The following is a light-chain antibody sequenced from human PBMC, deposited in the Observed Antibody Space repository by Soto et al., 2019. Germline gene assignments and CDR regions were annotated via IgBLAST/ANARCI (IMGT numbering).Light chain of an antibody. J-gene: IGKJ1*01. Sequence: DIRMTQSPSSLSVSVGDGVTITCRASETINNYLNWYQQKPGRAPKLLIHAASTLQGGVPSRFSGSGYGTDFTLTISSLQPEDFATYSCQQSYTTPWTFGLGTRVEI. CDR2: AAS. CDR1: ETINNY. CDR3: QQSYTTPWT. V-gene: IGKV1-39*01.